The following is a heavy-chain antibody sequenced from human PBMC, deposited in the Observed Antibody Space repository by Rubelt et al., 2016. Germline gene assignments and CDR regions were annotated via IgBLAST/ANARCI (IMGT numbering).Heavy chain of an antibody. J-gene: IGHJ4*02. CDR2: FFHDGST. CDR1: GYSINTGYY. CDR3: ARPTGASSASGSFLV. D-gene: IGHD3-10*01. Sequence: QVQLQESGPGLVKPSETLSLTCTVSGYSINTGYYWGWIRQPPGKGLEWIASFFHDGSTKYNPSRKSRVTLSKDGSRNRFSRNLSSGTAADTAVYYCARPTGASSASGSFLVWGQGTLVTVSS. V-gene: IGHV4-38-2*02.